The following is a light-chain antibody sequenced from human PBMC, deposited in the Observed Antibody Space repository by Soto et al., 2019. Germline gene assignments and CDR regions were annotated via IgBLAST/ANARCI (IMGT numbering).Light chain of an antibody. V-gene: IGKV3-20*01. Sequence: IVLTQSPGTLSLSPGERATLSCRASQSVSSSYLAWYQQKPGQAPRLLIYVASSRATGIPDRFSGSGSGTDFTLTISRLEPEDFAVYYCQQYGRSLTFGGGTKVEIK. J-gene: IGKJ4*01. CDR2: VAS. CDR3: QQYGRSLT. CDR1: QSVSSSY.